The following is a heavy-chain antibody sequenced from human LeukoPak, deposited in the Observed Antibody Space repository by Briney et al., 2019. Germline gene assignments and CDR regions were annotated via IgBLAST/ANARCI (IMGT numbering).Heavy chain of an antibody. J-gene: IGHJ4*02. V-gene: IGHV3-23*01. CDR3: ASILLWYVYDY. CDR2: ISDSGGST. Sequence: GGSLRLSCAASGFTFSSYGMSWVRQAPGEGLEWVSAISDSGGSTYYTDSVKGRFTISRDNSKNTLYLQMNSLRAEDTAVYYCASILLWYVYDYWGQGSLVTVSS. CDR1: GFTFSSYG. D-gene: IGHD3-10*01.